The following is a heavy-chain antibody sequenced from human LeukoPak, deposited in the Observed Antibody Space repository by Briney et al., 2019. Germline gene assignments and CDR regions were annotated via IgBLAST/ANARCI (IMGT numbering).Heavy chain of an antibody. V-gene: IGHV3-7*01. CDR1: VFTFSDYW. CDR3: ATRSCSISACRASSYHCMDF. D-gene: IGHD2-2*01. J-gene: IGHJ6*03. CDR2: IKQDGSEG. Sequence: GGSLRLSCAASVFTFSDYWMTWVRQAPGKGLEWVANIKQDGSEGYYVDSVKGRFTVSRDNAKSSLYLQLNSLRAEDTAVYYCATRSCSISACRASSYHCMDFWGKGTTVTVSS.